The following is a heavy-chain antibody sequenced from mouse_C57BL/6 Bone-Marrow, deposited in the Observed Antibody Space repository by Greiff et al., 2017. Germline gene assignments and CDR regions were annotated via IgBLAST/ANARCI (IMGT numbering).Heavy chain of an antibody. D-gene: IGHD2-4*01. CDR2: INPSTGGT. CDR1: GYSFTGYY. Sequence: VQLQQSGPELVKPGASVKISCKASGYSFTGYYMNWVKQSPEKSLEWIGEINPSTGGTTYNQKFKAKATLTVDKSSSTAYMQLKSLTSEDSAVYYCARLHYDYGDYYAMDYWGQGTSVTVSS. CDR3: ARLHYDYGDYYAMDY. J-gene: IGHJ4*01. V-gene: IGHV1-42*01.